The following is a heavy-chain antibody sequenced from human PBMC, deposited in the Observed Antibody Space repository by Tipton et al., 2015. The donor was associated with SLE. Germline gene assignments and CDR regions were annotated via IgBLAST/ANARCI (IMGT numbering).Heavy chain of an antibody. CDR1: GYTFTTYA. J-gene: IGHJ4*02. Sequence: LRLSCAASGYTFTTYAMHWVRQAPGKGLEYVSGISSDGSNTYFANSVKGRFTISRDNSKNSLFLQMDSLRAEDKAVYYCTRGGADFWGRGILVTVSS. V-gene: IGHV3-64*01. CDR3: TRGGADF. CDR2: ISSDGSNT.